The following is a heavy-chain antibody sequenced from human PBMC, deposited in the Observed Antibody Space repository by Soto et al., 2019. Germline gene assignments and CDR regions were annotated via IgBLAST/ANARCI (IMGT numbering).Heavy chain of an antibody. D-gene: IGHD2-15*01. CDR3: ARQQYTVVTAFDV. V-gene: IGHV4-59*07. CDR1: GGSITPYY. CDR2: VSYSGKT. Sequence: QVQLQESGPGLVKTSDTLSLTCTVSGGSITPYYWSWIRQPPGEGLAWIGYVSYSGKTGYNPSLKSRVSMSIDTSKTEFSLKLTSLTAADAATYYCARQQYTVVTAFDVCCQGTTVAVSS. J-gene: IGHJ3*01.